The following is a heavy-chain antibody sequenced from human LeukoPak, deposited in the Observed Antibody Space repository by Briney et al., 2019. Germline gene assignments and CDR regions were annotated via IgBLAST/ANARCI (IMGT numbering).Heavy chain of an antibody. V-gene: IGHV3-23*01. Sequence: GGSLRLSCAASGVTFSSYAMSWVRQAPRKGLEWVSAISGSGGSTYYADSVKGRSTISRDNSKKTLYLQMNSLSAEDTAVYYCAKGRSSYFDYWGQGTLVTVSS. CDR3: AKGRSSYFDY. CDR1: GVTFSSYA. CDR2: ISGSGGST. J-gene: IGHJ4*02.